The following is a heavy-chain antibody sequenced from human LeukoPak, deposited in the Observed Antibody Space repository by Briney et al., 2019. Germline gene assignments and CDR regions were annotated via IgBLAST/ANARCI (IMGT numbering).Heavy chain of an antibody. CDR2: VYYSRTT. J-gene: IGHJ4*02. V-gene: IGHV4-59*12. Sequence: SETLSLTCTVSGGSISSYYWSWIRQPPGKGLEYIGYVYYSRTTNYNPSLKSRVTISVDTSKNQFSLKLSSVTAADTAVYYCARDQYYYDSSGYYRFDYWGQGTLVTVSS. D-gene: IGHD3-22*01. CDR3: ARDQYYYDSSGYYRFDY. CDR1: GGSISSYY.